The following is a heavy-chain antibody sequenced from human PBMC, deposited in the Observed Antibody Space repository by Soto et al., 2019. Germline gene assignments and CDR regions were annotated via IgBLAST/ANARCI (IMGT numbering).Heavy chain of an antibody. CDR3: VQSRCGGDCLQSYSSHSYYGLDV. CDR1: GLSLSTTGVG. CDR2: IYWDDDK. V-gene: IGHV2-5*02. D-gene: IGHD2-21*02. J-gene: IGHJ6*02. Sequence: QITFKESGPTLVKPTHTLTLTCTFSGLSLSTTGVGVGWIRQPPGKALEWLALIYWDDDKRYSPSLKSRLTITKDTSKNQVVLTMTNMDPVDTATYYCVQSRCGGDCLQSYSSHSYYGLDVWGQGTTVTVSS.